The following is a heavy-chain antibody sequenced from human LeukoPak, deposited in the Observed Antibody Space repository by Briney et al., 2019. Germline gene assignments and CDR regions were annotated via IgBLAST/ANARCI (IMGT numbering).Heavy chain of an antibody. CDR1: GYTFTSYY. CDR2: FDPEDGET. V-gene: IGHV1-24*01. CDR3: AMGYYYGSRPFDY. Sequence: ASVKVSCKASGYTFTSYYMHWVRQAPGEGLEWMGGFDPEDGETIYAQKFQGRVTMTEDTSTDTAYMELSSLRSEDTAVYYCAMGYYYGSRPFDYWGQGTLVTVSS. D-gene: IGHD3-10*01. J-gene: IGHJ4*02.